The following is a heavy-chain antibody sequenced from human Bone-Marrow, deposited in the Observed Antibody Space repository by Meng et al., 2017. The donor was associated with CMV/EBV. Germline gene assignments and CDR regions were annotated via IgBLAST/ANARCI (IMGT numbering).Heavy chain of an antibody. CDR2: IYYSGST. Sequence: SETLSLTCTVSGGSISSSSYYWGWIRQPPGKGLEWIVSIYYSGSTYYNPSLKSRVTISVDTSKNQFSLKLSSVTAADTAVYYCARITGIYDSSGYYGYYFDYWGQGTLVTVSS. V-gene: IGHV4-39*01. CDR3: ARITGIYDSSGYYGYYFDY. D-gene: IGHD3-22*01. J-gene: IGHJ4*02. CDR1: GGSISSSSYY.